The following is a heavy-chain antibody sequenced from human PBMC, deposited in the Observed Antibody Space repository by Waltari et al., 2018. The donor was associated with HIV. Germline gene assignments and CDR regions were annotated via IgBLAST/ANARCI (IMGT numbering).Heavy chain of an antibody. Sequence: QIQLVQSGAEVKKPGASVKVSCKASGYTFSDYGISWVRQAPGQGLEWMGWSSGLREERRNYAQKFQGRVTLSTDTATTTAYMELRSLRSDDTAIYYCARGSLLRNWLDPWGQGTLVTVSS. CDR3: ARGSLLRNWLDP. V-gene: IGHV1-18*01. CDR2: SSGLREERR. CDR1: GYTFSDYG. J-gene: IGHJ5*02. D-gene: IGHD3-22*01.